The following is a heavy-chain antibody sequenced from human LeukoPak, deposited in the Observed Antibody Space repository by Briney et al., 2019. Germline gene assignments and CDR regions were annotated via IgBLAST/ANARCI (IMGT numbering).Heavy chain of an antibody. D-gene: IGHD1-26*01. V-gene: IGHV3-21*01. Sequence: GGSLRLSWAPSGFTFSGYSMNWVRQAPGKGLEWVSSISSSSSYIYYADSVKGRFTISRDNAKNSLYLQMNSLRAEDTAVYYCARDRVVGAGRNDYWGQGTLVTVS. CDR3: ARDRVVGAGRNDY. CDR2: ISSSSSYI. CDR1: GFTFSGYS. J-gene: IGHJ4*02.